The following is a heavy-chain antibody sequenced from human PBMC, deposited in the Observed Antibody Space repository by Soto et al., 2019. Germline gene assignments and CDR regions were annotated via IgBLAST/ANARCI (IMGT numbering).Heavy chain of an antibody. J-gene: IGHJ6*03. CDR3: ARTGGSGGDPYYCYMDV. D-gene: IGHD2-8*02. CDR1: GFTVSSNY. CDR2: IYSGGST. Sequence: GGSLRLSCAASGFTVSSNYMSWVRQAPGKGLEWVSVIYSGGSTYYADSVKGRFTISRDNSKNTLYLQMNSLRAEDTAVYYCARTGGSGGDPYYCYMDVWGKGTTVTVSS. V-gene: IGHV3-53*01.